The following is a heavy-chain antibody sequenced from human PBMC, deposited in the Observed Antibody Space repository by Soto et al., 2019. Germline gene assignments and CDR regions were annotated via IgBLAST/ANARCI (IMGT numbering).Heavy chain of an antibody. Sequence: ASVKVSCKASGYTFTSYGISWVRQAPGQGLEWMGWISAYNGNTNYAQKLQGRVTMTTDTSTSTAYMELRSLRSDDTAVYYCARDIVVVPAARLYYYYGMDVWGQGTTVTVS. CDR1: GYTFTSYG. V-gene: IGHV1-18*01. CDR3: ARDIVVVPAARLYYYYGMDV. J-gene: IGHJ6*02. CDR2: ISAYNGNT. D-gene: IGHD2-2*01.